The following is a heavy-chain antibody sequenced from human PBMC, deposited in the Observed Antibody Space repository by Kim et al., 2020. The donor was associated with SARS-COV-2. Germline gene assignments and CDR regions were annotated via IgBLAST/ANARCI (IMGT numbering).Heavy chain of an antibody. CDR3: ARELLRYNWFDP. J-gene: IGHJ5*02. Sequence: NYAQKLQGRVTMTRDTSISTAYMELSRLRSDDTAVYYCARELLRYNWFDPWGQGTLVTVSS. D-gene: IGHD2-15*01. V-gene: IGHV1-2*02.